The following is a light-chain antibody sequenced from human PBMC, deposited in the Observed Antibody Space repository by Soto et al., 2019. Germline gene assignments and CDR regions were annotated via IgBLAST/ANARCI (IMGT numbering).Light chain of an antibody. CDR2: GAS. CDR1: QSISNN. CDR3: QQYNNWQYT. Sequence: EVVMTQSPDTLSVSPGESATLSCRARQSISNNLAWYQQKPGQAPRLLIYGASTRTTGIPARFSGSGSGTEFTLTISSLQSEDFAVYYCQQYNNWQYTFAQGTKLEI. V-gene: IGKV3-15*01. J-gene: IGKJ2*01.